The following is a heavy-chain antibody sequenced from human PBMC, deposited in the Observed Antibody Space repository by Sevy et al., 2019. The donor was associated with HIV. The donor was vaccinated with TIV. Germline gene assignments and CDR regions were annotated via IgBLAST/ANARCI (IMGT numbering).Heavy chain of an antibody. CDR2: IYYNGHI. CDR3: AGENAWGRGYS. V-gene: IGHV4-59*08. J-gene: IGHJ4*02. D-gene: IGHD1-26*01. CDR1: GGSITSLY. Sequence: SETLSRTCTVSGGSITSLYWNWIRQPPGKGLEWIANIYYNGHINYNPSLKSRVTLSLDTSKNQFSLRLGSVTAADTAMYYCAGENAWGRGYSWGQGPLVTVSS.